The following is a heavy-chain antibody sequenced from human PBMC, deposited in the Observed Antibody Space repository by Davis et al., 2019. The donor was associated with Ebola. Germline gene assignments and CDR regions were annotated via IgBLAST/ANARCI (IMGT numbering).Heavy chain of an antibody. Sequence: GESLKISCAASGFTFSSYSMNWVRQAPGKGLEWVSSISSSSSYIYYADSVKGRFTISRDNSKNTLYLQMNSLRAEDTAVYYCAKDGITGELLPDYYYYGMDVWGQGTTVTVSS. V-gene: IGHV3-21*01. D-gene: IGHD1-26*01. CDR1: GFTFSSYS. J-gene: IGHJ6*02. CDR3: AKDGITGELLPDYYYYGMDV. CDR2: ISSSSSYI.